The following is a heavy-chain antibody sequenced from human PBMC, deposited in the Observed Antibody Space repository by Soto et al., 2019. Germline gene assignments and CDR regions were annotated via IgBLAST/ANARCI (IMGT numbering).Heavy chain of an antibody. Sequence: PSETLSLTCTVSGGSLSSVTYYWSWIRQPPGKGLELIGYIYHSGSSQSNPSLKSRVTISIDTSKNQFSLELRSVTAADTAVYYCARDLLDTTADYYFDXWGPGRLVTVSX. V-gene: IGHV4-30-4*01. CDR2: IYHSGSS. CDR1: GGSLSSVTYY. J-gene: IGHJ4*02. CDR3: ARDLLDTTADYYFDX. D-gene: IGHD3-3*01.